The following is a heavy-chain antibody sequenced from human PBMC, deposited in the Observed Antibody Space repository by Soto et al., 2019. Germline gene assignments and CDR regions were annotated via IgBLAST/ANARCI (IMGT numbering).Heavy chain of an antibody. D-gene: IGHD6-13*01. J-gene: IGHJ6*02. CDR2: ISSSSSTI. CDR1: GFTFSSYS. V-gene: IGHV3-48*02. CDR3: ASSERPSSSWSPREVVHGMDV. Sequence: GGSLRLSCAASGFTFSSYSMNWVRQAPGKGLEWVSYISSSSSTIYYADSVKGRFTISRDNAKNSLYLQMNSLRDEDTAVYYCASSERPSSSWSPREVVHGMDVWGQGTTVTVPS.